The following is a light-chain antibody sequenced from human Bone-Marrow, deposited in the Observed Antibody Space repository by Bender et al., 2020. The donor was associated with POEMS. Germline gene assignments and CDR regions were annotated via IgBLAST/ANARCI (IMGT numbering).Light chain of an antibody. CDR1: ILAKRY. V-gene: IGLV3-27*01. Sequence: SYELTQPSSMSVSPGQTVRIICSGDILAKRYARWLQQKPGQAPAVVIYKDSERPSGIPARFSGSSSGTTVSLTISGAHVEDEADYFCYSATDDNLVFGGGTKLTVL. J-gene: IGLJ3*02. CDR3: YSATDDNLV. CDR2: KDS.